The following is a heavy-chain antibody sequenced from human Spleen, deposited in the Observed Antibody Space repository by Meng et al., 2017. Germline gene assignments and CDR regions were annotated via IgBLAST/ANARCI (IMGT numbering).Heavy chain of an antibody. Sequence: QVQVVQSGAEVKKPGAFVKDPCKASGYTFTNNAIQWVRQAPGQRLEWMGWINAGNGYTKYSERFQDRISISRDTSATTAYMELSRLRSEDTAVYYCTRGGSNHGLGIDYWGQGTLVTVSS. CDR1: GYTFTNNA. D-gene: IGHD1-14*01. V-gene: IGHV1-3*01. CDR2: INAGNGYT. J-gene: IGHJ4*02. CDR3: TRGGSNHGLGIDY.